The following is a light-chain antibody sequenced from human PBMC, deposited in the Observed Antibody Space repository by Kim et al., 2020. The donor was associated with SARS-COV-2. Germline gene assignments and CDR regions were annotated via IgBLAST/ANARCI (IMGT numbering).Light chain of an antibody. CDR3: HLTERRRSSSWT. J-gene: IGKJ1*01. Sequence: EIVLTQSPGTLSLSPGERATLSCRASQSVSSTYLTWYQQKPGQAPRVLIYGASSRATGTPDRFSGSGSGTDFTLTISRLEPEDFAVYFYHLTERRRSSSWTFCEGTKVGIK. V-gene: IGKV3-20*01. CDR2: GAS. CDR1: QSVSSTY.